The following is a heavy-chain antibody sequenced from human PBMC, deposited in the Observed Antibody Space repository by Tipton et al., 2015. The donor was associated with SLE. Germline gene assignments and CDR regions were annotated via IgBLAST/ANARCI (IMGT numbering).Heavy chain of an antibody. J-gene: IGHJ5*02. Sequence: TLSLTCAVYGGSFSGYYWSWIRQAPGKGLEWIGEFNHSGSPNYNPSLKSRITISVDTSKNQFSLKLSSVTAADTAVYYCARAQRLVRWLDPWGQGTLVTVS. V-gene: IGHV4-34*01. CDR1: GGSFSGYY. CDR2: FNHSGSP. CDR3: ARAQRLVRWLDP. D-gene: IGHD6-13*01.